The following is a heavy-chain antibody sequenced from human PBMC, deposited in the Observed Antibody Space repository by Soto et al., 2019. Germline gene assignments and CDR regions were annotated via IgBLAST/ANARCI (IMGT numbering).Heavy chain of an antibody. D-gene: IGHD6-13*01. CDR2: ISSNGVGT. CDR3: ARRAGPDFYYMDV. J-gene: IGHJ6*03. Sequence: EVQLAESGGGLAQPGGSLRLSCAASGFTLSGYAMDWVRPAPGKGLEYVSGISSNGVGTYYANSVQGRFTISRDNSKNTVYLQMGSLRPEDMAVYYCARRAGPDFYYMDVWGKGTTVTVSS. CDR1: GFTLSGYA. V-gene: IGHV3-64*01.